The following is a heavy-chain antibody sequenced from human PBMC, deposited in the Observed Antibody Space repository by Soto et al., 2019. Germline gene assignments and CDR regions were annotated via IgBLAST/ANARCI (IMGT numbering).Heavy chain of an antibody. D-gene: IGHD2-15*01. CDR1: GFTFRSAG. CDR3: AREGEGVVVVVAATPGIAFDY. J-gene: IGHJ4*02. V-gene: IGHV3-33*01. Sequence: GGSLRPSCAVSGFTFRSAGMHWVRQAPGKGLEWVAVIWYDGTSKYYADSVKGRFTISRDNSKNTLYLQMNSLRAEDTAVYYCAREGEGVVVVVAATPGIAFDYWGQGTLVTVSS. CDR2: IWYDGTSK.